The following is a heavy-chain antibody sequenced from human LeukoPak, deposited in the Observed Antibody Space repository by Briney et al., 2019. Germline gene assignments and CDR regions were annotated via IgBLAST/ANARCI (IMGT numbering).Heavy chain of an antibody. V-gene: IGHV4-61*02. CDR1: GGSISSGSYY. Sequence: SQTLSLTCTVSGGSISSGSYYWSWIRQPAGKGLEWIGRIYSSGSTNYNPSLESRVTISVDTSKNQFPLKLSSVTAADTAVYYCARVAADSSGLRRFDYWGQGTLVTVSS. CDR3: ARVAADSSGLRRFDY. J-gene: IGHJ4*02. CDR2: IYSSGST. D-gene: IGHD3-22*01.